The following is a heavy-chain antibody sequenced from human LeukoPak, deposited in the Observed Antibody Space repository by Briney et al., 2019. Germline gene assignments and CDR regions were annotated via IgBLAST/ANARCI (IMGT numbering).Heavy chain of an antibody. CDR3: ARVETAMDLYYYYYMDV. CDR2: IYYSGST. D-gene: IGHD5-18*01. CDR1: GGSISSYY. V-gene: IGHV4-59*01. J-gene: IGHJ6*03. Sequence: KPLETLSLTCTVSGGSISSYYLSWIRQPPGKGLEWIGYIYYSGSTNYNPSLKSRVTISVDTSKNQFSLKLSSVTAADTAVYYCARVETAMDLYYYYYMDVWGKGTTVTVSS.